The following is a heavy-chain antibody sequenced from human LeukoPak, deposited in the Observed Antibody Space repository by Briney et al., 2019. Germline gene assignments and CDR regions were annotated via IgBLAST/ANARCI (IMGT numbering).Heavy chain of an antibody. Sequence: SETLSLTCFVSGVPISTSTYYWRWIRQPPGKGLEWIGSGHYNGDTYYNPSLKSRVTISVGTSKTQFSLKLSSVTAADTAVYYCAGRGCGADCYYGSWGQGILVTVSS. D-gene: IGHD2-21*02. CDR3: AGRGCGADCYYGS. J-gene: IGHJ4*02. CDR1: GVPISTSTYY. CDR2: GHYNGDT. V-gene: IGHV4-39*01.